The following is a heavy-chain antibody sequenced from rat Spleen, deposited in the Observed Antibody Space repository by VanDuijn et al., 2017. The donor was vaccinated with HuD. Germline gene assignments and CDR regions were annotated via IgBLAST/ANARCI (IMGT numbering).Heavy chain of an antibody. V-gene: IGHV3-1*01. Sequence: EVQLQESGPGLVKPSQSLSLTCSVTGYSITSNYWGWIRKFPGNKMEWMGYISYSGSTSYNPSLKSRISITRDTSKNQFFLQLNSVTTEDTATYYGARYNSGTGVMDAWGQGASVTVSS. D-gene: IGHD4-3*01. J-gene: IGHJ4*01. CDR1: GYSITSNY. CDR3: ARYNSGTGVMDA. CDR2: ISYSGST.